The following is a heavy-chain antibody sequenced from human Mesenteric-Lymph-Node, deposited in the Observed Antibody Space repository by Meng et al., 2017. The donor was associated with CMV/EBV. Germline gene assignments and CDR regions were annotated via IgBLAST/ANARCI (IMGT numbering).Heavy chain of an antibody. CDR1: EFSFGSCD. CDR2: ITGGGGST. CDR3: AKRMPGWYYSDY. V-gene: IGHV3-23*01. Sequence: AASEFSFGSCDMSWERQAPGKEREWVSAITGGGGSTYYADSVKGRFTISRNNSKNTLYLQMDSLRADDTAVYYCAKRMPGWYYSDYWGQGTLVTVSS. D-gene: IGHD6-19*01. J-gene: IGHJ4*02.